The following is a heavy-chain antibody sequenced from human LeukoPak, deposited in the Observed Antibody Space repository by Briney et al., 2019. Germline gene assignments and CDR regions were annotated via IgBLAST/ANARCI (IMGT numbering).Heavy chain of an antibody. D-gene: IGHD2-15*01. Sequence: GASVKVSCKASGYTFTSYGISWVRQAPGQGLEWMGWISAYNGNTNYAQKLQGRVTMTTDTSTSTAYMELRSLRSDDTAVYYCARYCSGGSCYGLYYHYGMDVWGQGTTVTVSS. J-gene: IGHJ6*02. CDR3: ARYCSGGSCYGLYYHYGMDV. V-gene: IGHV1-18*01. CDR2: ISAYNGNT. CDR1: GYTFTSYG.